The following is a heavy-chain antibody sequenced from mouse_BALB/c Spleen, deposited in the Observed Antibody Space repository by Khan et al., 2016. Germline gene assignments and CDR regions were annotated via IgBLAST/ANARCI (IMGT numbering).Heavy chain of an antibody. Sequence: EVQLQESGPSLAKPSQTLSLTCSVTGDSITSGYWNWIRKFPGNRLEYMGYISYSGNTYYNPFLKSRISITRDTSKNQHYLQLISVTTEDTATYYCARSKRNDAWFAYWGQGTLVTVSA. J-gene: IGHJ3*01. CDR1: GDSITSGY. CDR2: ISYSGNT. D-gene: IGHD2-14*01. CDR3: ARSKRNDAWFAY. V-gene: IGHV3-8*02.